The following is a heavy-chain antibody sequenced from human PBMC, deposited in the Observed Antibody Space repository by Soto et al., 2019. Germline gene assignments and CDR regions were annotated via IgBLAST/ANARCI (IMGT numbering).Heavy chain of an antibody. V-gene: IGHV4-4*07. CDR3: AREVVYASYDAFDI. D-gene: IGHD2-8*02. Sequence: SETLSLTCTVSGGSISSYYWSWIRQPAGKGLEWIGRIYTSGSTNYNPSLKSRVTMSVDTSKNQFPLKLSSVTAADTAVYYCAREVVYASYDAFDIWGQGTMVTVSS. CDR2: IYTSGST. J-gene: IGHJ3*02. CDR1: GGSISSYY.